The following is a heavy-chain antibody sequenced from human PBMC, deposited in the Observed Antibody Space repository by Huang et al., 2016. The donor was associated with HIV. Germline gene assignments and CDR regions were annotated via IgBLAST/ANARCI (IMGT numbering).Heavy chain of an antibody. V-gene: IGHV4-39*01. J-gene: IGHJ4*02. CDR3: ARRQGSGYYFYFDY. CDR1: GGSIKSRNYS. CDR2: IYYCWSA. Sequence: QLQLQESGPGLVKPSDTLSLNCTISGGSIKSRNYSWGWVRQAPGKGLEWIGAIYYCWSAYYTPSLRSRVSLSVDTSKNQVTLKVNAVIAADTAVYYCARRQGSGYYFYFDYWGRGIPVTVSA. D-gene: IGHD3-22*01.